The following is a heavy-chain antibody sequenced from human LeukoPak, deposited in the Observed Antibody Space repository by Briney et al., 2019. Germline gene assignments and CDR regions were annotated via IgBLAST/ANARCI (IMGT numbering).Heavy chain of an antibody. D-gene: IGHD3-22*01. V-gene: IGHV3-30*18. CDR1: GFTFSSYG. Sequence: PGSSLRLSCAASGFTFSSYGMQWVRQAPGKGLEWVAVISYDGSNQYYAVSVKGRFTISRDNSKNTLYLQMNSLRPDDTAVYFCAKGSHYYDSGGYYIEYWGQGTLVAVSS. CDR2: ISYDGSNQ. CDR3: AKGSHYYDSGGYYIEY. J-gene: IGHJ4*02.